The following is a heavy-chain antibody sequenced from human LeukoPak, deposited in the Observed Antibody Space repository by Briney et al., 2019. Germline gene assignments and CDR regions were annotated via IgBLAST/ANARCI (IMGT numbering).Heavy chain of an antibody. J-gene: IGHJ4*02. CDR3: AKDWITIFGVAVLG. D-gene: IGHD3-3*01. Sequence: SGGFLRLSCAASGFTFSSYAMSWVRQAPGKGLEWVSAISGSGGSTYYADSVKGRFTISRDNSKNTLYLQMNSLRAEDTAVYYCAKDWITIFGVAVLGWGQGTLVTVSS. CDR1: GFTFSSYA. V-gene: IGHV3-23*01. CDR2: ISGSGGST.